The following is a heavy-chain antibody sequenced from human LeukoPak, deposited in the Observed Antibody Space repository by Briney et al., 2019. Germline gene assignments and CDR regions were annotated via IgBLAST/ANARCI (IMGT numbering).Heavy chain of an antibody. Sequence: PGGPLRLSCAASGFTFSSYWMSWVRQAPGKGLEWVANIKQDGSEKYYVDSVKGRFTISRDNAKNSLYLQMNSLRAEDTAVYYCARVGSLVTAVIIHDAFDIWGQGTMVTVSS. J-gene: IGHJ3*02. V-gene: IGHV3-7*01. D-gene: IGHD2-21*02. CDR1: GFTFSSYW. CDR3: ARVGSLVTAVIIHDAFDI. CDR2: IKQDGSEK.